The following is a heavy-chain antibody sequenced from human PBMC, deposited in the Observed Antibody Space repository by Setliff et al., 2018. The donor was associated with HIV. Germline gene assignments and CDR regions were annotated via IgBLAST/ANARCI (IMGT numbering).Heavy chain of an antibody. CDR1: GGSFRTSV. CDR3: GAGQQSYSYLGYYYSGVDV. CDR2: ILPFLGMG. D-gene: IGHD3-10*01. J-gene: IGHJ6*02. V-gene: IGHV1-69*10. Sequence: SVKVSCKTSGGSFRTSVISWVRQAPGQGLEGVGGILPFLGMGDFAQKFQGRVTITADESTSIAYMELLSLRSDDTSIYYCGAGQQSYSYLGYYYSGVDVWGQGTTVTVSS.